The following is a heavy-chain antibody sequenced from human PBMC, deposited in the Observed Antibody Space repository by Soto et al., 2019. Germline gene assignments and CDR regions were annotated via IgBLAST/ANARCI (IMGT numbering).Heavy chain of an antibody. CDR2: LYYSGST. CDR3: ARRTGVSGWPFDY. J-gene: IGHJ4*02. Sequence: QLQLQESGPGLVKPSETLSLTCTVSGGSISSSSYYWGWIRQPPGKGLEWIGSLYYSGSTYYNPSHKNRVTMAVDTSKNQLSLKLSSVTAADTAVYYCARRTGVSGWPFDYWGQGTLVTVSS. V-gene: IGHV4-39*01. CDR1: GGSISSSSYY. D-gene: IGHD6-19*01.